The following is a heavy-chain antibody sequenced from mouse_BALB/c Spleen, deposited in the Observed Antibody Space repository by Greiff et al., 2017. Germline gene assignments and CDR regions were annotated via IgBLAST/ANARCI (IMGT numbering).Heavy chain of an antibody. CDR2: IRNKANGYTT. V-gene: IGHV7-3*02. J-gene: IGHJ2*01. Sequence: EVQLVESGGGLVQPGGSLRLSCATSGFTFTDYYMSWVRQPPGKALEWLGFIRNKANGYTTEYSASVKGRFTISRDNSQSILHLQMNTLRAEDSATYYCARDYFDYWGQGTTLTVSS. CDR3: ARDYFDY. CDR1: GFTFTDYY.